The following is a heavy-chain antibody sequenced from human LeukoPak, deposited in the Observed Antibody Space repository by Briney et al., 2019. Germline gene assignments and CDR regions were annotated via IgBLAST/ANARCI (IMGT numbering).Heavy chain of an antibody. CDR3: ARSDNVDTAAGDY. CDR2: IIPIFGTA. J-gene: IGHJ4*02. V-gene: IGHV1-69*01. Sequence: GGSLRLSCAASGFTFSSYAISWVRQAPGQGLEWMGGIIPIFGTANYAQKFQGRVTITADESTSTAYMELSSLRSEDTAVYYCARSDNVDTAAGDYWGQGTLVTVSS. D-gene: IGHD5-18*01. CDR1: GFTFSSYA.